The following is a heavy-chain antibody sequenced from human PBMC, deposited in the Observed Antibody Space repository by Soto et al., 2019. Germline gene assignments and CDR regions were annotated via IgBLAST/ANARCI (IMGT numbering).Heavy chain of an antibody. J-gene: IGHJ4*02. Sequence: ASVKVSCKASGFTFSKYAMQWVRQALGQRPEWMGWINAGNGNKKYSKKFHGRFTMTTDTSTSTAYMELRSLRSYDTAVYYCARDLTPGLVDHWGQGTLVTVSS. CDR1: GFTFSKYA. D-gene: IGHD3-9*01. CDR3: ARDLTPGLVDH. CDR2: INAGNGNK. V-gene: IGHV1-3*01.